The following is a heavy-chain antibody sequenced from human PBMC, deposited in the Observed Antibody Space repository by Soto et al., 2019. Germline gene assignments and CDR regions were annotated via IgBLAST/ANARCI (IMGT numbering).Heavy chain of an antibody. Sequence: VSCKASGGTFSSYAISWVRQAPGQGLEWMGWISAYNGNTNYAQKLQGRVTMTTDTSTSTAYMELRSLRSDDTAVYYCARVDPYCGGDCYYALDIWGQGTMVTVSS. CDR2: ISAYNGNT. V-gene: IGHV1-18*01. D-gene: IGHD2-21*02. CDR3: ARVDPYCGGDCYYALDI. CDR1: GGTFSSYA. J-gene: IGHJ3*02.